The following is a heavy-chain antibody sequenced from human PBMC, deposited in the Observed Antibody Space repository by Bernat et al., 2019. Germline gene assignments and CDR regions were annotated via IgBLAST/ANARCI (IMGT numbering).Heavy chain of an antibody. Sequence: QVQLVESGGGVVQPGRSLRLSCAASGFTFSSYGMHWVRQAPGKGLEWVAVIWYDGSNKYYADSVKGRFTISRDNSKNTLYLQMNSLRAEDTAVYYCARCPTSGSYYFDAYDIWGQGTMVTVSS. CDR2: IWYDGSNK. CDR1: GFTFSSYG. V-gene: IGHV3-33*01. D-gene: IGHD1-26*01. CDR3: ARCPTSGSYYFDAYDI. J-gene: IGHJ3*02.